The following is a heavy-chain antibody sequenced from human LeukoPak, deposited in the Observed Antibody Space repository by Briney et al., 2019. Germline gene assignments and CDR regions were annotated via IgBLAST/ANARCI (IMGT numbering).Heavy chain of an antibody. CDR2: ISYDGSNK. Sequence: PGRSLRLSCAASGFTFSSYAMHWVRQAPGKGLEWVAVISYDGSNKYYADSVKGRFTISRDNSKNTLYLQMNSLRAEDTAVYYCAREWDPTYYYDSSGYLDYWGQGTLVTVSS. V-gene: IGHV3-30-3*01. CDR3: AREWDPTYYYDSSGYLDY. J-gene: IGHJ4*02. CDR1: GFTFSSYA. D-gene: IGHD3-22*01.